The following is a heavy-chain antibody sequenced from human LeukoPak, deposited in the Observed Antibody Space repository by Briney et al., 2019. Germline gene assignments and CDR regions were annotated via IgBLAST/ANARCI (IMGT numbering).Heavy chain of an antibody. Sequence: ASVKVSCKASGYTFTSYAMHWVRQAPGQRLEWMGWINAGNGNTKYSQKFQGRVTITRDTSASTAYMELSSLRSEDTAVYYCARSTYYYDSSGALGDYWGQGTPVTVSS. D-gene: IGHD3-22*01. CDR3: ARSTYYYDSSGALGDY. CDR2: INAGNGNT. CDR1: GYTFTSYA. V-gene: IGHV1-3*01. J-gene: IGHJ4*02.